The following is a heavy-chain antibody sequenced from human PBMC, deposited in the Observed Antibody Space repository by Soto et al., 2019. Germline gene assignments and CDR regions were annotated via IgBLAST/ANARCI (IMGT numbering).Heavy chain of an antibody. Sequence: QVQLVESGGGVVQPGRSLRLSCAASGFTFSSYAMHWVRQAPGKGLEWVAVISYDGSNKYYADSVKGRFTISRDNSKNTLYLQMNSLRAEDTAVYYFARGMVGYSGYGGIYYWGQGTLVTVSS. V-gene: IGHV3-30-3*01. CDR1: GFTFSSYA. CDR2: ISYDGSNK. CDR3: ARGMVGYSGYGGIYY. D-gene: IGHD5-12*01. J-gene: IGHJ4*02.